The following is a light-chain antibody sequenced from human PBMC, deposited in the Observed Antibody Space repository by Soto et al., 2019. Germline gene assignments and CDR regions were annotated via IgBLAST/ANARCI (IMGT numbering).Light chain of an antibody. J-gene: IGKJ1*01. CDR2: GAS. CDR3: QRANSFPWT. V-gene: IGKV3-20*01. Sequence: EIVLTQSPGTLSLSPGERATLSCRASQSVSSSYLAWYQQKPGQAPRLLIYGASSRATGIPDRFSGSGSGTDFTLTISRLEPEDVATYYCQRANSFPWTFCQGTK. CDR1: QSVSSSY.